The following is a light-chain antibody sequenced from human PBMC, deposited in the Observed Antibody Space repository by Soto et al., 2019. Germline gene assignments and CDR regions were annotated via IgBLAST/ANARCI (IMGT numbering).Light chain of an antibody. CDR2: QDS. CDR1: KLGDKY. V-gene: IGLV3-1*01. CDR3: QAWDSSTAFVV. Sequence: SYELTQPPSVSVSPGQTASITCSGDKLGDKYACWYQQKPGQSPVLVIYQDSKRPSGIPERFSGSNSGNTATLTISGTQAMDEADDYCQAWDSSTAFVVFCGGTKLTVL. J-gene: IGLJ2*01.